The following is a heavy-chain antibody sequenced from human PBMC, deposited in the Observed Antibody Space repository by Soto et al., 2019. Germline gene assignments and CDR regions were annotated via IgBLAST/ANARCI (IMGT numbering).Heavy chain of an antibody. D-gene: IGHD6-19*01. CDR2: IDPSDSYT. Sequence: GDSLKISCKGSGYSFTSYWISWVRQMPGKGLEWMGRIDPSDSYTNYSPSFQGHVTISADKSISTAYLQWSSLKASDTAMYYCARRKQWLVRGYYYYGMDVWGQGTTVTVSS. V-gene: IGHV5-10-1*01. CDR3: ARRKQWLVRGYYYYGMDV. J-gene: IGHJ6*02. CDR1: GYSFTSYW.